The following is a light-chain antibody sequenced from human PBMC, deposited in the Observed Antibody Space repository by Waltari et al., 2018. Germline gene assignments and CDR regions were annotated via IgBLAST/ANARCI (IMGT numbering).Light chain of an antibody. J-gene: IGKJ5*01. Sequence: IVLTQSPGTLSLSPGERATLSCRASQSVDSSYLAWYQQKLGQPPRLLIYGTSNRATGIPDSFSGSGSGTDFTLTISRLEPEDFAVFYCQQHLSTFLTFGQGTRLEIK. V-gene: IGKV3-20*01. CDR1: QSVDSSY. CDR2: GTS. CDR3: QQHLSTFLT.